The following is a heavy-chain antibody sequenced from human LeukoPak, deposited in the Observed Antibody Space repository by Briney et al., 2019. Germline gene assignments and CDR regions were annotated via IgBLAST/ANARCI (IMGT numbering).Heavy chain of an antibody. J-gene: IGHJ5*02. D-gene: IGHD4-17*01. CDR3: ASEVTTVTTRFDP. Sequence: GASVKVSCKASGYTFTDYYIHWVRQAPGQGLEWMGWINPNSGGTNFARKFQGRVTMTRDTSINTAYMEMSRLTFDDTAVYYCASEVTTVTTRFDPWGQGTLVAVSS. V-gene: IGHV1-2*02. CDR2: INPNSGGT. CDR1: GYTFTDYY.